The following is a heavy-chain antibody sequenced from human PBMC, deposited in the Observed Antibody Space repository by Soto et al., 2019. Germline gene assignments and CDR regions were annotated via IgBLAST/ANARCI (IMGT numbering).Heavy chain of an antibody. CDR2: INSDGSST. CDR1: GFTFSSYW. Sequence: GGSLRLSCAASGFTFSSYWMHWVRQAPGKGLVWVSRINSDGSSTSYADSVKGRFTISRDNAKNTLYLQMNSLRAEDTAVYYCARDRIAVAGNPAYFQHWGQGTLVTVSS. V-gene: IGHV3-74*01. J-gene: IGHJ1*01. D-gene: IGHD6-19*01. CDR3: ARDRIAVAGNPAYFQH.